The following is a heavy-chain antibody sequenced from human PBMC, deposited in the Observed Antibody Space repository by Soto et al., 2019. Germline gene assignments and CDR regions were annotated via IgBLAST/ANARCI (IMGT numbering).Heavy chain of an antibody. J-gene: IGHJ6*02. Sequence: ESGGGVVQPGRSLRLSCAASGFTFSSYAMHWVRQAPGKGLEWVAVISYDGSNKYYADSVKGRFTISRDNSKNTLYLQMNSLRAEDTAVYYCARSRTLYYGMDVWGQGTTVTVSS. V-gene: IGHV3-30-3*01. D-gene: IGHD2-2*01. CDR3: ARSRTLYYGMDV. CDR1: GFTFSSYA. CDR2: ISYDGSNK.